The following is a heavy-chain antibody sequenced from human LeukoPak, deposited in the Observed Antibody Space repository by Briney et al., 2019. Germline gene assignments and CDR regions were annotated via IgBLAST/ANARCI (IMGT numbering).Heavy chain of an antibody. J-gene: IGHJ6*03. CDR1: GGSISSSSYY. CDR2: IYYSGST. CDR3: ASSYYYYYMDV. Sequence: SETLSLTCTVSGGSISSSSYYWGWIRQPPGKGLEWIGNIYYSGSTYYNPSLKSRVTMSVDTSKNQFSLKLSSVTAADTAVYYCASSYYYYYMDVWGKGTTVTVSS. V-gene: IGHV4-39*07.